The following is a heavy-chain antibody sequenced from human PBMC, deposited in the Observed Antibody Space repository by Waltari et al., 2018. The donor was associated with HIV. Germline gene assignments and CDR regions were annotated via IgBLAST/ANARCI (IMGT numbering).Heavy chain of an antibody. D-gene: IGHD1-26*01. CDR3: ARHALRVGAAYWSFDL. CDR1: GDSISNSNYF. CDR2: IYYSGST. V-gene: IGHV4-39*01. J-gene: IGHJ2*01. Sequence: QLQLQESGPGLVKPSETLSLTCTVSGDSISNSNYFWGWIRQPPGKGLEWIGRIYYSGSTYSNPSLKSRVTISVDTSKNQFALKVNSVTAADTAVYYCARHALRVGAAYWSFDLWGRGTLVTVSS.